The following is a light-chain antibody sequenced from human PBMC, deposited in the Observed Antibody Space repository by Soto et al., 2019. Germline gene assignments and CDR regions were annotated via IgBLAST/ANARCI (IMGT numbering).Light chain of an antibody. CDR2: DVS. V-gene: IGLV2-14*03. CDR1: SSDVGGYNY. Sequence: QSALTQPASVSGSPGQSITISCTGTSSDVGGYNYVSWYQQHPGNAPKLMIFDVSTRPSGVSNRFSGSKSGNTASLTISGLQAEDEANYYCSSYTSSSTLVVFGGGTKVTVL. J-gene: IGLJ2*01. CDR3: SSYTSSSTLVV.